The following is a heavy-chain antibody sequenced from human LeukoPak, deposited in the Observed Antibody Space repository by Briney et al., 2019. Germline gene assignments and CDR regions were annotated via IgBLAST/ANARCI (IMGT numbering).Heavy chain of an antibody. V-gene: IGHV1-2*02. CDR3: ARDWRITMVRGPLDY. J-gene: IGHJ4*02. D-gene: IGHD3-10*01. CDR1: GYTFTGYY. Sequence: ASVKVSCKASGYTFTGYYMHWVRQAPGQGLEWMGWINPNSGGTNYAQKFQGRVTMTRDTSISTAYMELSRLRSDDTAAYYCARDWRITMVRGPLDYWGQGTLVTVSS. CDR2: INPNSGGT.